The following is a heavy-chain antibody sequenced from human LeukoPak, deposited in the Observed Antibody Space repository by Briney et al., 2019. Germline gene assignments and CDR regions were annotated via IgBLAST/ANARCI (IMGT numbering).Heavy chain of an antibody. V-gene: IGHV3-23*01. CDR1: GFTFSSYA. D-gene: IGHD6-19*01. CDR3: VYSGWYEEFGY. CDR2: ISGSGGST. J-gene: IGHJ4*02. Sequence: PGASLRLSCAASGFTFSSYAMSWVRQAPGKGLEWVSAISGSGGSTYYADSVKGRFTISRDNSKNTLYLQMNSLRAEDTAVYYCVYSGWYEEFGYWGQGTLVTVSS.